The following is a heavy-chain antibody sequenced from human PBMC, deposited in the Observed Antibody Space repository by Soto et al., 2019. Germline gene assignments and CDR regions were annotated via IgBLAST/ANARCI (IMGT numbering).Heavy chain of an antibody. CDR1: GFRFDNYA. D-gene: IGHD3-16*01. V-gene: IGHV3-9*01. J-gene: IGHJ4*02. CDR3: ARALGMIPFGGADYFDY. Sequence: EVQLVESGGGLVQPGRSLRLSCAASGFRFDNYAMHWVRQTPGKGLEWVSAISWDSGSIGYAHSVKGRFTISRDNAKSSLYLQMNSLRPDDSALYYCARALGMIPFGGADYFDYWGQGAFVTVSS. CDR2: ISWDSGSI.